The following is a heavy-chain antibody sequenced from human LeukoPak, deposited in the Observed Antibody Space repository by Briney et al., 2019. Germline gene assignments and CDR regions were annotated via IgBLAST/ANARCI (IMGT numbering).Heavy chain of an antibody. CDR2: MRAGGSST. Sequence: GGSLRLSCAASGFTFSSSWRYWVRQGLGKGLVWVALMRAGGSSTTYADSVKARFAVSRDNAKNTLYLQMNSLRAEDTAVYYCARSWHGVDSWGQGTLVTVSS. CDR3: ARSWHGVDS. J-gene: IGHJ4*02. D-gene: IGHD2-8*01. CDR1: GFTFSSSW. V-gene: IGHV3-74*01.